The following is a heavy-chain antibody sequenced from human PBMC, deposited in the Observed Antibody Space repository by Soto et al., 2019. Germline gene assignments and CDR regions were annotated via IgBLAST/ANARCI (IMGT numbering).Heavy chain of an antibody. V-gene: IGHV1-3*01. Sequence: ASVKVSCEASGYIFTNYDMHWVRQAPGQRLEWMGRIIGGNGDTKYSQKFQDRVTFTRDTSASTAYMDLSSLTSEDTAVYYCARNPKGRYTGMDVWGQGTRVTVS. J-gene: IGHJ6*02. D-gene: IGHD3-9*01. CDR2: IIGGNGDT. CDR3: ARNPKGRYTGMDV. CDR1: GYIFTNYD.